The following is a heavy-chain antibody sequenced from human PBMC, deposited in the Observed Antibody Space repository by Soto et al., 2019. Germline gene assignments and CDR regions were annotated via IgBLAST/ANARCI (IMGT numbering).Heavy chain of an antibody. J-gene: IGHJ3*01. CDR3: ASGVGGLGGSSGWPDYAFDV. CDR1: GGTFTKYA. V-gene: IGHV1-69*01. CDR2: IVPLPGTT. Sequence: QVQLVQSGAAVRKPGSSVKVSCKASGGTFTKYAITWVRQAPRQGLEWMGGIVPLPGTTNYAQKFRGRVTISADDSTSTAYLEMSSLRSEDTAVYYWASGVGGLGGSSGWPDYAFDVWGQGTMVIVSS. D-gene: IGHD6-19*01.